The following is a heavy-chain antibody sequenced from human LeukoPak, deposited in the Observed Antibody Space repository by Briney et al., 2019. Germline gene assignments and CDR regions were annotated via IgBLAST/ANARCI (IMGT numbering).Heavy chain of an antibody. J-gene: IGHJ6*02. CDR2: INPNSGGT. CDR1: GYTFTGYY. Sequence: TSVKVSCKASGYTFTGYYMHWVRQAPGQGLEWMGWINPNSGGTNYAQKFQGRVTMTRGTSISTAYMELSRLRSDDTAVYYRARRMMVRGVGYYGMDVWGQGTTVTVSS. D-gene: IGHD3-10*01. V-gene: IGHV1-2*02. CDR3: ARRMMVRGVGYYGMDV.